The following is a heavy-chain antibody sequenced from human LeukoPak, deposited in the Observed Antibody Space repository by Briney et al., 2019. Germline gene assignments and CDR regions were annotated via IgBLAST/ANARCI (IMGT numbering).Heavy chain of an antibody. CDR3: AKFESGYSSGLFDY. CDR2: ISGSGGST. Sequence: GGSLRLSCAASNFTFSSYGMNWVRQAPGKGLEWVSAISGSGGSTYYADSVKGRFTISRDNSKNTLYLQMNSLRAEDTAVYYCAKFESGYSSGLFDYWGQGTLVTVSS. J-gene: IGHJ4*02. V-gene: IGHV3-23*01. D-gene: IGHD6-19*01. CDR1: NFTFSSYG.